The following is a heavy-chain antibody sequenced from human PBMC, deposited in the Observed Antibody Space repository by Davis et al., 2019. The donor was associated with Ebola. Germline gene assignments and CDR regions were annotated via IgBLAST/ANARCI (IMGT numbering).Heavy chain of an antibody. CDR2: IYHSGST. CDR1: GGSISSSNW. CDR3: ARGPYASVGGY. D-gene: IGHD3-10*01. V-gene: IGHV4-4*02. Sequence: MPSETLSLTCAVSGGSISSSNWWSWVRQPPGKGLEWIGEIYHSGSTNYNPSLKSRVTISVDTSKNQFSLKLSSVTAADTAVYYCARGPYASVGGYWGQGTLVTVSS. J-gene: IGHJ4*02.